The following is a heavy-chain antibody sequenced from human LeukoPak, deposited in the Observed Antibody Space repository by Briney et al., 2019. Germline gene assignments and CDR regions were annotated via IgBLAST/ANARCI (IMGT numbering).Heavy chain of an antibody. V-gene: IGHV3-21*01. J-gene: IGHJ3*02. CDR1: GFTFSSYS. CDR3: ARDIFPDITMIVVVITRGGNAFDI. Sequence: GGSLRLSCAASGFTFSSYSMNWVRQAPGKGLEWVSSISSSSSYIYYAGSVKGRFTISRDNAKNSLYLQMNSLRAEDTAVYYCARDIFPDITMIVVVITRGGNAFDIWGQGTMVTVSS. CDR2: ISSSSSYI. D-gene: IGHD3-22*01.